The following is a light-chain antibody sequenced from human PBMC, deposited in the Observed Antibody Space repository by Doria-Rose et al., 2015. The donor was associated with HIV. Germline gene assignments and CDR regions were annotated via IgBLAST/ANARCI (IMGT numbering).Light chain of an antibody. CDR1: QSFSSTY. Sequence: FTQSPGTLSLSPGERATLSCMASQSFSSTYLAWYQQKPGQAPSLLIYDGSTRATGIPDRFSASGSGTDFTLTINRLGPEDFALYYCHQYGTSWTFGQGTKVEI. CDR2: DGS. J-gene: IGKJ1*01. CDR3: HQYGTSWT. V-gene: IGKV3-20*01.